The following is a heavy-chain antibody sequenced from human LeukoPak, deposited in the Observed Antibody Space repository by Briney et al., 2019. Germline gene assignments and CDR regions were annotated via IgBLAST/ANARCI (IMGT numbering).Heavy chain of an antibody. V-gene: IGHV4-39*01. J-gene: IGHJ5*02. CDR3: ATRRDFWSGFGVSLKMIDP. CDR1: GGSISNSNDD. CDR2: MYYSGST. D-gene: IGHD3-3*01. Sequence: SETLSLTCTVSGGSISNSNDDWAWIRQPRGKGLEWIGSMYYSGSTYYNPSLKSRVTISVDTSKNQFSLKLSSVTAADTAVYYCATRRDFWSGFGVSLKMIDPWGQGILVTVSS.